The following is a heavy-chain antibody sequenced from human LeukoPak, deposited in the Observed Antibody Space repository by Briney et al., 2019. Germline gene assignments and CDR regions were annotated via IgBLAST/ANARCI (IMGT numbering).Heavy chain of an antibody. V-gene: IGHV3-30*04. CDR1: GLTFTNYA. D-gene: IGHD1-26*01. CDR2: APYYGSA. Sequence: GGSLRLSCAASGLTFTNYAMHWVRRAPGRGLEWVAVAPYYGSAAYAVSVRGRFTISRDNSRNTLDLQMNSLRAEDTAVYYCARGSGSYYGPFDYWGQGTLVTVSS. J-gene: IGHJ4*02. CDR3: ARGSGSYYGPFDY.